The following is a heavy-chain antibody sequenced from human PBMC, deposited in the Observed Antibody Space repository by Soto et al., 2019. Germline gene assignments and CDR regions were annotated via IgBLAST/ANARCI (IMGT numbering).Heavy chain of an antibody. CDR3: ARERWELLRRAAFDI. J-gene: IGHJ3*02. Sequence: PGGSLRLSCAASGFTFSIYAMHWVRQAPGKGLEWVAVISYDGSNKYYADSVKGRFTISRDNSKNTLYLQMNSLRAEDTAVYYCARERWELLRRAAFDIWGQGTMVTVSS. CDR1: GFTFSIYA. CDR2: ISYDGSNK. V-gene: IGHV3-30-3*01. D-gene: IGHD1-26*01.